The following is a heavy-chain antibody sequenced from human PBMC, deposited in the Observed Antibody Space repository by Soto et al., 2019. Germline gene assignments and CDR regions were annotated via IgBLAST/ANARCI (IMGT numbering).Heavy chain of an antibody. CDR3: ARDHGMFLSYYYYGMDV. V-gene: IGHV3-30-3*01. J-gene: IGHJ6*02. D-gene: IGHD3-10*02. Sequence: QVQLVESGGGVVQPGRSLTLSCAASGFTFSRFSMHWVRQAPGKGLAWVAVISYDGSNTHYAESVKGRFNISRDDSTNTVYLQMNNLRGEDSAVYYCARDHGMFLSYYYYGMDVLGQGTTVTVSS. CDR2: ISYDGSNT. CDR1: GFTFSRFS.